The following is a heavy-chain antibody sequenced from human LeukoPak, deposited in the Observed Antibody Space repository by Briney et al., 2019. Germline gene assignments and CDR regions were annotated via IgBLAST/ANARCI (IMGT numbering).Heavy chain of an antibody. CDR2: INPNSGDT. J-gene: IGHJ4*02. CDR1: GYTFTAYY. Sequence: ASVKVSCKASGYTFTAYYTHWVRQAPGQGLEWMGWINPNSGDTNYAQKFQGRVTVTRDTSITTAYMELSRLRSDDTATYYCARDGGLDYWGQGTLVTVSS. V-gene: IGHV1-2*02. D-gene: IGHD2-15*01. CDR3: ARDGGLDY.